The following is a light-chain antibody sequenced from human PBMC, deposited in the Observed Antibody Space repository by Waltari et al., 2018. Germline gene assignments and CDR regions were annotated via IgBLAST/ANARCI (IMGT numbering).Light chain of an antibody. V-gene: IGLV1-40*01. Sequence: QSVLTQPPSVSGTPGQTVTISCTGNDSNIGSSFDVHWYQQLPGAAPKLHILGITRRPSWILDRFSGSKSGASASLAITGLQSGDEADYCCQSYDSRVVSWVFGGGTKRTLL. CDR3: QSYDSRVVSWV. J-gene: IGLJ3*02. CDR2: GIT. CDR1: DSNIGSSFD.